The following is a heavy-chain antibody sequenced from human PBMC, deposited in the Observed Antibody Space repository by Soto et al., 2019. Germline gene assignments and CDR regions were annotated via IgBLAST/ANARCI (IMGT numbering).Heavy chain of an antibody. V-gene: IGHV5-51*01. D-gene: IGHD3-16*01. J-gene: IGHJ4*02. CDR3: ARHQRDDASRKIDC. Sequence: GESLKISCKGSGYSFPTHWIGWVRQMPGKGLEWMGIIYPGDSDTKYSPSFQGQVTISADKSIGTAYLQWSSLKASDTAMYYCARHQRDDASRKIDCWGQGTLVTVSS. CDR2: IYPGDSDT. CDR1: GYSFPTHW.